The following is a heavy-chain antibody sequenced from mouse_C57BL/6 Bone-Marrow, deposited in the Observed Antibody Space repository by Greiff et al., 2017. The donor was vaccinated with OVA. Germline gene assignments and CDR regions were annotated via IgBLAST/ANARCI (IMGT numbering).Heavy chain of an antibody. D-gene: IGHD2-3*01. CDR1: GYTFTEYT. CDR2: FYPGSGSI. V-gene: IGHV1-62-2*01. Sequence: VKLVESGAELVKPGASVKLSCKASGYTFTEYTIHWVKQRSGQGLEWIGWFYPGSGSIKYNEKFKDKATLTADKSSSTVYMELSRLTSEDSAVYFCARHENDGYMRGNYAMDYWGQGTSVTVSS. CDR3: ARHENDGYMRGNYAMDY. J-gene: IGHJ4*01.